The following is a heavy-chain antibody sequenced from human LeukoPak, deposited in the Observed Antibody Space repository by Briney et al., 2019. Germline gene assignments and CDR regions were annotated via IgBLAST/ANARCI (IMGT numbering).Heavy chain of an antibody. J-gene: IGHJ3*02. CDR1: GFTFGDYA. V-gene: IGHV3-23*01. CDR2: ISGSGGST. Sequence: GGSLRLSCTASGFTFGDYAMSWFRQAPGKGLEWVSAISGSGGSTYYADSVKGRFTISRDNSKNTLYLQMNSLRAEDTAVYYCAKAPFKSSGCCAFDIWGQGTMVTVSS. D-gene: IGHD6-19*01. CDR3: AKAPFKSSGCCAFDI.